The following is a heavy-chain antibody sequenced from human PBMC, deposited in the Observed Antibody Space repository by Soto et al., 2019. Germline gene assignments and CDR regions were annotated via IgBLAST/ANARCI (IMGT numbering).Heavy chain of an antibody. D-gene: IGHD2-21*01. Sequence: QVQLVQSGAEVKKPGASVKVSCMASGYTFTSYYMHWVRQAPGQGLEWMGIINPSGGSTSYAQQFQGRVTMTRDTSTITVYMELSSLRSEDTAVYYCARGSYVVVNDTEMNDAFDIWGQGTMVTVSS. J-gene: IGHJ3*02. CDR2: INPSGGST. CDR3: ARGSYVVVNDTEMNDAFDI. CDR1: GYTFTSYY. V-gene: IGHV1-46*01.